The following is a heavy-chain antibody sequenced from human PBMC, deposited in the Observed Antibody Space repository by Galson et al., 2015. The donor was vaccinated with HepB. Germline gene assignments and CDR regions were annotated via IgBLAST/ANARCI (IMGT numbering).Heavy chain of an antibody. D-gene: IGHD6-25*01. Sequence: SVTVSCKASGGTFISHAINWVRQAPGRGPEWMGRIIPVVGSGNYPQTFQGRVTITADESTSTSYMELRSLTSEDTAVYFCASGRDSSGFHFDYWGQGSLVTVSS. CDR3: ASGRDSSGFHFDY. CDR1: GGTFISHA. V-gene: IGHV1-69*11. J-gene: IGHJ4*02. CDR2: IIPVVGSG.